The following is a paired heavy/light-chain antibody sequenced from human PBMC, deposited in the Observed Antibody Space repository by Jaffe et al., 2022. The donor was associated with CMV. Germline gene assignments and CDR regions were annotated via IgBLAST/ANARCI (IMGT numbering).Heavy chain of an antibody. CDR3: ARDCGGDCNWFDP. Sequence: QVQLVESGGGLVKPGGSLRVSCAASGFRFSASYMAWIRQAPGKGPEWLAYISGPGSTTIYADSVRGRFTISRDNAKNSVSLQMNSLRADDTAVYYCARDCGGDCNWFDPWGQGTLVTVSS. CDR2: ISGPGSTT. CDR1: GFRFSASY. D-gene: IGHD2-21*02. V-gene: IGHV3-11*01. J-gene: IGHJ5*02.
Light chain of an antibody. CDR2: DSS. CDR1: HSVGTH. Sequence: ETVLTQSPATLSLSPGERATLTCRASHSVGTHLAWYQQKAGQAPTLLIYDSSKRATGVPARFSGSGSGTDFTLTITSLEPEDFAVYYCQQRSGWPPVITFGPGTTVDVK. CDR3: QQRSGWPPVIT. V-gene: IGKV3-11*01. J-gene: IGKJ3*01.